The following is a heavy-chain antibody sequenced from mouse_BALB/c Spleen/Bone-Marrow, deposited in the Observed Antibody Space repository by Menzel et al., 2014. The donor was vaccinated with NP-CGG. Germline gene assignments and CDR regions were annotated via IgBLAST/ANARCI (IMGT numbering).Heavy chain of an antibody. CDR3: ARDWDGYYFDY. V-gene: IGHV3-6*02. CDR1: GYSITSGYY. Sequence: EVQLQQSGPGLVKPSQSLSLTCSVTGYSITSGYYWNWTRQFPGNKLEWMGYISYDGSNNYNPSLKNRISITRDTSKNQFFLKLNSVTTEDTATYYCARDWDGYYFDYWGQGTTLTVSS. D-gene: IGHD2-3*01. CDR2: ISYDGSN. J-gene: IGHJ2*01.